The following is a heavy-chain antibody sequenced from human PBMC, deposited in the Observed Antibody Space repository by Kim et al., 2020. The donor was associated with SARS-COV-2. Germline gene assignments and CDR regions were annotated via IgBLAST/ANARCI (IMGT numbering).Heavy chain of an antibody. CDR2: ISGSGGNT. J-gene: IGHJ4*02. CDR3: ATKPPIETTISGY. D-gene: IGHD5-12*01. V-gene: IGHV3-23*01. Sequence: GGSLRLSCAASGFTFRSYIMTWVRQAPGKGLEWVASISGSGGNTLYADSVKGRFTISRDNSKNMLYMEMNSLRTDDTGVYYCATKPPIETTISGYWGQGTLVTVSS. CDR1: GFTFRSYI.